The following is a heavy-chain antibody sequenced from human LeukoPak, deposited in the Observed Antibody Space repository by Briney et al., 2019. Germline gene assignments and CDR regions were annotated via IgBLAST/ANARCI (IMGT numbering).Heavy chain of an antibody. CDR1: GYSISSGYY. J-gene: IGHJ6*03. CDR2: IYHSGST. V-gene: IGHV4-38-2*02. CDR3: ARFSPPDYYYYYYMDV. Sequence: PSETLSLTCTVSGYSISSGYYWGWIRQPPGKGLEWIGSIYHSGSTYYNPSLKSRVTISVDTSKNQFSLKLSSVTAADTAVYYCARFSPPDYYYYYYMDVWGKGTTVTVSS.